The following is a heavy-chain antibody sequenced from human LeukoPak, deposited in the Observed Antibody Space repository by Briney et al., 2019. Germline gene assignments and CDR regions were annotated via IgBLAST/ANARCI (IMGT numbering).Heavy chain of an antibody. CDR2: ISSSGSII. J-gene: IGHJ3*02. D-gene: IGHD3-3*01. Sequence: VGSLRLSCAASGFTFSDHYMSWIRQAPGKGLEWVSYISSSGSIIYYADSVKGRVTISSDNAKNSLYLQMNSLRAEDTAVYYCARDGRFWSGYLTSSGETNAFDIWGQGTMVTVSS. V-gene: IGHV3-11*04. CDR3: ARDGRFWSGYLTSSGETNAFDI. CDR1: GFTFSDHY.